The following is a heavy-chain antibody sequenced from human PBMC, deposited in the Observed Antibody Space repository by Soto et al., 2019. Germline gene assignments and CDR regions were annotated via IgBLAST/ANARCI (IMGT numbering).Heavy chain of an antibody. CDR2: IYYSGRT. CDR1: GGSVSSGSYY. J-gene: IGHJ4*02. CDR3: ARISGYSYGLPPDFDY. D-gene: IGHD5-18*01. Sequence: QVQLQESGPGLVKPSETLSLTCTVSGGSVSSGSYYWSWIRQPPGKGLAWIGYIYYSGRTNYNPSLKSRVTISVDTSKNQFSLKLSSVTAADTAVYYCARISGYSYGLPPDFDYWGQGTLVTVSS. V-gene: IGHV4-61*01.